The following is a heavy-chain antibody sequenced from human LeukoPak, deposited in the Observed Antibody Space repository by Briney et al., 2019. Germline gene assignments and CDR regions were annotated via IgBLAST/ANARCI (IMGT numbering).Heavy chain of an antibody. J-gene: IGHJ5*02. Sequence: ASVKVSCKASGYTFTDYYMHWVRQAPGQGLEWMGWISAYNGNTNYAQRLQGRVTMTTDTSTSTAYMELRSLRSDDTAVYYCARESSQGYCSGGSCPNWFDPWGQGTLVTVSS. V-gene: IGHV1-18*04. CDR1: GYTFTDYY. CDR2: ISAYNGNT. D-gene: IGHD2-15*01. CDR3: ARESSQGYCSGGSCPNWFDP.